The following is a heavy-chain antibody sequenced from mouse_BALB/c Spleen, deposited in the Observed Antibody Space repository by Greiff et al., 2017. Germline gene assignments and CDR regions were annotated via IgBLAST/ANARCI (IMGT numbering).Heavy chain of an antibody. CDR2: IYPGNGDT. Sequence: QPGAELVKPGASVKMSCKASGYTFTSYNMHWVKQTPGQGLEWIGAIYPGNGDTSYNQKFKGKATLTADKSSSTAYMQLSSLTSEDSAVYYCARNGGRPLAMDYWGQGTSVTVSS. J-gene: IGHJ4*01. CDR1: GYTFTSYN. CDR3: ARNGGRPLAMDY. V-gene: IGHV1-12*01.